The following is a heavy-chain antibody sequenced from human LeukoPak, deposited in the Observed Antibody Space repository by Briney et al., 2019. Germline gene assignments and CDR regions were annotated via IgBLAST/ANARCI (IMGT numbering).Heavy chain of an antibody. CDR1: GFTFRNYA. D-gene: IGHD2-15*01. CDR3: AKSYSAEYYYYYMDV. Sequence: PGGSLRLSCAASGFTFRNYAMNWVRQAPGKGLEWVSGMSGSGTSTYHADSVKGRFAISRDNSKNTLHLQMNSLRAEDTAIYYCAKSYSAEYYYYYMDVWGKGTTDTVFS. V-gene: IGHV3-23*01. CDR2: MSGSGTST. J-gene: IGHJ6*03.